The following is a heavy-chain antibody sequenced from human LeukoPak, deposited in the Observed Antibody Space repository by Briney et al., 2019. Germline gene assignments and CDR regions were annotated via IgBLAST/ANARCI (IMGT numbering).Heavy chain of an antibody. J-gene: IGHJ5*02. Sequence: GGSLRLSCAASGFTLSDYSMNWVRQAPGKGLEWVSTISSDPNYIYYGASVRGRFTISRDNAENSLFLQMNSLRAEDTAVYYCARALSYYDILTGNPKGFGPWGQGTLVTVSS. CDR3: ARALSYYDILTGNPKGFGP. CDR2: ISSDPNYI. CDR1: GFTLSDYS. V-gene: IGHV3-21*01. D-gene: IGHD3-9*01.